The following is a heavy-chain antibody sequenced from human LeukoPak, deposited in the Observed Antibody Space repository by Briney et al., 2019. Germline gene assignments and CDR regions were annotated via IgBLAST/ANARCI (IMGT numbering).Heavy chain of an antibody. CDR1: GGTSSSYA. V-gene: IGHV1-69*13. CDR3: AREWLKGHYFDY. D-gene: IGHD3-22*01. CDR2: IIPIFGTA. J-gene: IGHJ4*02. Sequence: ASVKVSCKASGGTSSSYAISWVRQAPGQGLEWMGGIIPIFGTANYAQKFQGGVTITADESTSTAYMELSSLRSEDTAVYYCAREWLKGHYFDYWGQGTLVTVSS.